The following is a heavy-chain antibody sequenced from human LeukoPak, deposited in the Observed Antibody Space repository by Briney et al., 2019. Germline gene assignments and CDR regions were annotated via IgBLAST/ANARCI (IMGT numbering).Heavy chain of an antibody. Sequence: GASVKVSCKASGYTFTGYYMHWVRQAPGQGLEWMGWINPNSGGTDYAQKFQGRVTMTRDTSISTAYMELSRLRSDDMAVYYCARYLMTTVTTLGMDVWGQGTTVTVSS. D-gene: IGHD4-17*01. CDR3: ARYLMTTVTTLGMDV. CDR2: INPNSGGT. J-gene: IGHJ6*02. CDR1: GYTFTGYY. V-gene: IGHV1-2*02.